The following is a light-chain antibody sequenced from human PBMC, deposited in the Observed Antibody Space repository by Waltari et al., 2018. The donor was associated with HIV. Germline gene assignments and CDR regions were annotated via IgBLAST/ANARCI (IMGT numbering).Light chain of an antibody. CDR2: RND. Sequence: QSVLTQPPSASGTPGQRVTISCYGGSSNFGSNAVNWYQQLPGTAPKVLIYRNDQRPSGVPDRFSGSKSGTSASLAISGLQSEDEADYYCAAWDDSLDGWVFGGGTKLTVL. V-gene: IGLV1-44*01. J-gene: IGLJ3*02. CDR3: AAWDDSLDGWV. CDR1: SSNFGSNA.